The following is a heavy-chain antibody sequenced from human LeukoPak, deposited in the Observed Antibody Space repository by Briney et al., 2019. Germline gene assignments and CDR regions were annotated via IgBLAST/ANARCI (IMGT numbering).Heavy chain of an antibody. CDR3: ARDPLFAYYYDSSGYPNGAFDI. CDR1: GGSISSSSYY. D-gene: IGHD3-22*01. CDR2: IYYSGST. J-gene: IGHJ3*02. V-gene: IGHV4-39*07. Sequence: SETLSLTCTVSGGSISSSSYYWGWIRQPPGKGLEWIGSIYYSGSTYYNPSLKSRVTISVDTSKNQFSLKLSSVTAADTAVYYCARDPLFAYYYDSSGYPNGAFDIWGQGTMVTVSS.